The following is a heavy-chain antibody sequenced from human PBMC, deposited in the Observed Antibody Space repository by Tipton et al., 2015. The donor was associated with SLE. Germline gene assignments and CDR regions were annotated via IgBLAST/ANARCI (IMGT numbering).Heavy chain of an antibody. CDR1: GDSITSDY. CDR3: ARMRGGYNAHH. Sequence: TLSLTCTVSGDSITSDYWTWIRQPPGKGLEWIGYISYSGGTNYNPSVRSRVSISLDTSKNQFSLKVKSVTTAGTAVYYCARMRGGYNAHHWGQGTLVTVSS. D-gene: IGHD5-24*01. V-gene: IGHV4-59*01. CDR2: ISYSGGT. J-gene: IGHJ5*02.